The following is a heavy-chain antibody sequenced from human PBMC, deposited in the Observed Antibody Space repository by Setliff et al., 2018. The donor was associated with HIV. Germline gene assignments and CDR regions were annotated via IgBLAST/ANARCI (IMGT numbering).Heavy chain of an antibody. CDR2: IRQDGTDK. CDR1: GLPFYNYW. D-gene: IGHD2-2*01. Sequence: GGSLRLSCVASGLPFYNYWMTWLRRAPGRGLEWVAKIRQDGTDKYYVDSVKGRFTISRDNAKNSLYLQMNSLRAEDTAIYYCARGKIVVVPAAMRPFDYWGQGTLVTVSS. CDR3: ARGKIVVVPAAMRPFDY. V-gene: IGHV3-7*01. J-gene: IGHJ4*02.